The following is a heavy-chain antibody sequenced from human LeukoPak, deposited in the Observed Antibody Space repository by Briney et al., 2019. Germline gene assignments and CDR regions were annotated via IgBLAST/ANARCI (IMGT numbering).Heavy chain of an antibody. CDR3: ARDRHCSGGSCSGL. CDR2: IYSGCST. J-gene: IGHJ4*02. V-gene: IGHV3-53*01. CDR1: RFKYTSYD. D-gene: IGHD2-15*01. Sequence: GGALRLSGAGSRFKYTSYDMTWVRQAPGKGLEWVSFIYSGCSTYYAASVKARFTIHRDNPKNTVYPKKHNSRTGDSTVYYCARDRHCSGGSCSGLWGKGTLVTVSS.